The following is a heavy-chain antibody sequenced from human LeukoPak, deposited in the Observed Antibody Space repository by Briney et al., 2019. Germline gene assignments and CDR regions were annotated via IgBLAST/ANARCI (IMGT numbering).Heavy chain of an antibody. Sequence: ASLKVSCKASGGTFSSYAISWVRQAPGQGLEWMGRIIPIFGTPNYAQKLQGRITITADKSTSTAYMELSSLRSEDTAVYYCARDSYDGDYINYWGQGTLVTVSS. J-gene: IGHJ4*02. V-gene: IGHV1-69*06. CDR3: ARDSYDGDYINY. CDR1: GGTFSSYA. CDR2: IIPIFGTP. D-gene: IGHD4-17*01.